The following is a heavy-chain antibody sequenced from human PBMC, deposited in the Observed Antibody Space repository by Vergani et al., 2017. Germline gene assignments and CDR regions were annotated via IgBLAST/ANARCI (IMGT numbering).Heavy chain of an antibody. CDR1: GGTFSSYA. V-gene: IGHV1-69*18. CDR2: IIPIFGTA. Sequence: QVQLVQSGAEVKKPGSSVKVSCKASGGTFSSYAISWVRQAPGQGLEWMGRIIPIFGTANYAQKFQGRVTITADESTSTAYMELSSLRTEDTAVYYCARGYVVVAAPSPVNNPGRRDVGGQGTTVTVSS. D-gene: IGHD2-15*01. CDR3: ARGYVVVAAPSPVNNPGRRDV. J-gene: IGHJ6*02.